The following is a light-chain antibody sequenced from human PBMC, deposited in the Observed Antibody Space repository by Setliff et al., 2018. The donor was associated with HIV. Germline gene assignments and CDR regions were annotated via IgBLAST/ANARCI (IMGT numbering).Light chain of an antibody. CDR1: SSNMGSSV. CDR3: AAWDESQNGPGI. V-gene: IGLV1-44*01. CDR2: DDT. Sequence: QSVLTQPPSVSATPGQRVTISCSGSSSNMGSSVVNWYQFLPGTAPKLLIFDDTQRPSGVPDRFSGSKSGTSASLAITGLQSEDEAEYYCAAWDESQNGPGIFGGGTQLTVL. J-gene: IGLJ2*01.